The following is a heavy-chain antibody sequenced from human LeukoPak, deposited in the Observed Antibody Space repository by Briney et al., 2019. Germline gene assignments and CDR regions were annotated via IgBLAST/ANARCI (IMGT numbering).Heavy chain of an antibody. CDR1: GGSISGYY. J-gene: IGHJ6*02. D-gene: IGHD2-2*01. CDR3: ARADGTNYYYYGMDV. CDR2: IHYSGST. V-gene: IGHV4-59*01. Sequence: PSETLSLTCTVSGGSISGYYWTWIRQSPGKGLGWIGYIHYSGSTNYNPSLKSRVTISLDTSKSQFSLKLSSVTAADTAVYYCARADGTNYYYYGMDVWGQGTTVTVSS.